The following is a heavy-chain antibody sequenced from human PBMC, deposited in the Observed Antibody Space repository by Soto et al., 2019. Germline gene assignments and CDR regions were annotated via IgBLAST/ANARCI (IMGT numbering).Heavy chain of an antibody. Sequence: ASVKVSCKASGGTFSSYAISWVRQAPGQGLEWMGGIIPIFGTANYAQKFQGRVTITADESTSTAYMELSSLRSEDTAVYYRADRNYYYYGMDVWGQGTTVTVSS. CDR2: IIPIFGTA. V-gene: IGHV1-69*13. J-gene: IGHJ6*02. CDR1: GGTFSSYA. CDR3: ADRNYYYYGMDV.